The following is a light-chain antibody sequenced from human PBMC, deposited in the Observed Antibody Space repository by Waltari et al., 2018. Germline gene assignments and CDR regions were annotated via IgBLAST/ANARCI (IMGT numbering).Light chain of an antibody. V-gene: IGKV4-1*01. J-gene: IGKJ4*01. CDR1: QSVFHSSTYGNA. Sequence: DIVMTQSPDFLPVSLGERATISCRSSQSVFHSSTYGNAIAWVQQRPGQPPKLLIYWTSTRESVVPDRFSGSGSGTDFTLTISSLEPEDFAIYYCQQRTDWLSFGGGTKVEIK. CDR3: QQRTDWLS. CDR2: WTS.